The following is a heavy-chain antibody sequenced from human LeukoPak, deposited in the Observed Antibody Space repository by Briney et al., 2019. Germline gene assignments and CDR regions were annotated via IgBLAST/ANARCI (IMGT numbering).Heavy chain of an antibody. Sequence: LRLSCAASGFTVSSNYMSWVRQAPGKGLEWIGYIYYSGSTYYNPSLKSRVTISVDTSKNQFSLKLSSVTAADTAVYYCARDRPLHYYDSSVPIYYYYGMDVWGQGTTVTVSS. J-gene: IGHJ6*02. CDR1: GFTVSSNY. D-gene: IGHD3-22*01. CDR3: ARDRPLHYYDSSVPIYYYYGMDV. CDR2: IYYSGST. V-gene: IGHV4-30-4*08.